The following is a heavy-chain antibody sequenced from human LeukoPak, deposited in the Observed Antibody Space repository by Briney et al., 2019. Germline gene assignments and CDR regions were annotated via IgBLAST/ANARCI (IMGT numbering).Heavy chain of an antibody. V-gene: IGHV1-69*05. Sequence: ASVKVSCKASGGTFSSYAISWMRQAPGQGLEWMGGIIPIFGTANYAQNFQGRVTITTDESTSTAYMELSSLRSEDTAVYYCAISYSSGQSDYWGQGTLVTVSS. CDR3: AISYSSGQSDY. CDR2: IIPIFGTA. CDR1: GGTFSSYA. D-gene: IGHD6-25*01. J-gene: IGHJ4*02.